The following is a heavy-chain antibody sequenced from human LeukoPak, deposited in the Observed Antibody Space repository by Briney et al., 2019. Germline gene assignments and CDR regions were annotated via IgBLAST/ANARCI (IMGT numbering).Heavy chain of an antibody. CDR2: IYYGGTT. D-gene: IGHD3-22*01. V-gene: IGHV4-59*08. CDR1: GDSISRYY. CDR3: ARGRYYYDSSGYYRDNWFDP. Sequence: KSSETLSLTCTVSGDSISRYYWSWIRQPPGKGLEWIGFIYYGGTTKYNPSLKSRVTISVDTSKNHFSLKLSSVTAADTAVYYCARGRYYYDSSGYYRDNWFDPWGQGTLVTVSS. J-gene: IGHJ5*02.